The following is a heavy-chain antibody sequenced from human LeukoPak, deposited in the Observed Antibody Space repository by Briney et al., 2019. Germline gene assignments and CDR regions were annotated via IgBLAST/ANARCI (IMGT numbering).Heavy chain of an antibody. CDR3: AKDPVNHCASSVCYGLQS. D-gene: IGHD3-22*01. J-gene: IGHJ5*02. CDR2: IRYDDSE. Sequence: GGSLRLSCVASGFNLSEYGIHWVRQAPGKGLEWLSFIRYDDSEYYADSVKGRFAISRDNSKNTLFLQMHSLRSEDTAVYYCAKDPVNHCASSVCYGLQSWGQGTLVIVSS. V-gene: IGHV3-30*02. CDR1: GFNLSEYG.